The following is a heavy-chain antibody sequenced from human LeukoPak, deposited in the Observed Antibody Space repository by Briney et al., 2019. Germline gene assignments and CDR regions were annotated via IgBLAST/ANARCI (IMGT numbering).Heavy chain of an antibody. CDR1: GGSISTYY. Sequence: SETLSLTCTVYGGSISTYYWRWLRQPPGKGLEWIGYLDYSGSTNYSPSLKSRLTMSVDTSTHQFSLKLSSVTAADTAVYYCARVGSYCFEYWGQGTLVTVSS. CDR3: ARVGSYCFEY. CDR2: LDYSGST. V-gene: IGHV4-59*01. D-gene: IGHD3-10*01. J-gene: IGHJ4*02.